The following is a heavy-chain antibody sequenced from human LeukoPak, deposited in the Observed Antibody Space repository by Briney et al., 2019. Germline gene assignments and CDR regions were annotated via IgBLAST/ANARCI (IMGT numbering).Heavy chain of an antibody. D-gene: IGHD2-15*01. Sequence: SETLSLTCTVSGGSISSGSYYWSWIRQPAGKGLEWIGRIYTSGSTNYNPSLKSRVTISVDTSKNQFSLKLSSVTAADTAVYYCASRPPLQRGRYCSGGSCLINWGQGTLVTVSS. J-gene: IGHJ4*02. CDR3: ASRPPLQRGRYCSGGSCLIN. CDR1: GGSISSGSYY. V-gene: IGHV4-61*02. CDR2: IYTSGST.